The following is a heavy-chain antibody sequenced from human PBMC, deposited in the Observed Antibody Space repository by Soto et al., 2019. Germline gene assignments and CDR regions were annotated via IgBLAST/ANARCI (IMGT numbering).Heavy chain of an antibody. D-gene: IGHD3-3*01. V-gene: IGHV3-53*01. Sequence: EVQLVESGGGLIQPGGSLRLSCAASGFTVSSNYMSWVRQAPGKGLEWVSVIYSGGSTYYADSVKGRFTISRDNSKNTLYLQMNSLRAEDTAVYYCARGNGNYDFWSGYSPPMDVWGQGTTVTVSS. J-gene: IGHJ6*02. CDR2: IYSGGST. CDR1: GFTVSSNY. CDR3: ARGNGNYDFWSGYSPPMDV.